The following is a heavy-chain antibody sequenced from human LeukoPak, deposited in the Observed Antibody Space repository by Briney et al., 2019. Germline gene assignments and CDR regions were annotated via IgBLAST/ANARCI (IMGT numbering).Heavy chain of an antibody. CDR3: ARERCSSTSCYIDY. J-gene: IGHJ4*02. CDR2: IYYSGST. V-gene: IGHV4-30-4*08. D-gene: IGHD2-2*02. CDR1: GGSISSGDYY. Sequence: SETLSLTCTVPGGSISSGDYYWSWIRQPPGKGLEWIGYIYYSGSTYYNPSLKSRVTISVDTSKNQFSLKLSSVTAADTAVYYCARERCSSTSCYIDYWGQGTLVTVSS.